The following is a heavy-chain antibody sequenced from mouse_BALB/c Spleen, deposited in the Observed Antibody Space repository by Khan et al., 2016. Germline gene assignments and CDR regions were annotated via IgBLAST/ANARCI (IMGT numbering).Heavy chain of an antibody. CDR2: IYPGGGYT. D-gene: IGHD1-1*01. V-gene: IGHV1-63*02. Sequence: QVQLQQSGAELVRPGTSVKISCKASGYTFTNYWLGWVKQRPGHGLEWIGDIYPGGGYTNYNEKFKGKATLTADTSSITAYMQLSSLTSEDSAVYFCARFYYGRSYCYFDGWGAGTTVTVSS. CDR1: GYTFTNYW. J-gene: IGHJ1*01. CDR3: ARFYYGRSYCYFDG.